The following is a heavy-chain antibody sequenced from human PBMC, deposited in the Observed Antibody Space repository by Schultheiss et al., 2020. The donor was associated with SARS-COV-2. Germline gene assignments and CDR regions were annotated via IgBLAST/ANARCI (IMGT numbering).Heavy chain of an antibody. D-gene: IGHD6-19*01. V-gene: IGHV4-34*01. J-gene: IGHJ6*03. CDR2: VSHSGGT. CDR1: GDSISRYY. Sequence: SQTLSLTCIVSGDSISRYYWSWIRQPPGKGLEWIGQVSHSGGTHFNPSLKRRLTISIDTSKRQFSLRLTSVTAADTAIYYCSRGRTSVIPSPVLGLGPHYFSYYMDVWGKGAAVTVSS. CDR3: SRGRTSVIPSPVLGLGPHYFSYYMDV.